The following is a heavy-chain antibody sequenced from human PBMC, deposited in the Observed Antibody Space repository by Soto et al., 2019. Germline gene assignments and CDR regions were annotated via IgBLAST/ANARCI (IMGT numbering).Heavy chain of an antibody. D-gene: IGHD2-15*01. CDR2: INHSGST. CDR1: GGSFSGYY. J-gene: IGHJ2*01. V-gene: IGHV4-34*01. CDR3: ARARKGPIVVVVAATAHVFRYFDL. Sequence: QVQLQQWGAGLLKPSETLSLTCAVYGGSFSGYYWSWIRQPPGKGLEWIGEINHSGSTNYNPPLKSRVTISVDTSKNQFSLKLSCVTAADTAVYYCARARKGPIVVVVAATAHVFRYFDLWGRGTLVTVSS.